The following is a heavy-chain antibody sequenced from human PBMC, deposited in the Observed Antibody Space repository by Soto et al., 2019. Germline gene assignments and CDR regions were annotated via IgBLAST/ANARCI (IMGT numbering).Heavy chain of an antibody. CDR2: MNPNSGNT. J-gene: IGHJ3*02. CDR3: ARAIYYYDSSGPWAFDI. V-gene: IGHV1-8*01. D-gene: IGHD3-22*01. CDR1: GYTFTSYD. Sequence: ASVKVSCKASGYTFTSYDINWVRQATGQGLEWMGWMNPNSGNTGYAQKFQGRVTMTRNTSISTAYMELSSLRSEDTAVYYCARAIYYYDSSGPWAFDIWGQGTMVTVSS.